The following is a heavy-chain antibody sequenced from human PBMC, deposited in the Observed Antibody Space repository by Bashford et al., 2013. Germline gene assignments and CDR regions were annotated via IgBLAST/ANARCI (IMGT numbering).Heavy chain of an antibody. CDR3: ARDRKAYCGGDCYNNWYFDL. CDR2: ISSSSSTI. D-gene: IGHD2-21*02. Sequence: WSGQAPGKGLEWVSYISSSSSTIYYADSVKGRFTISRDNAKNSLYLQMNSLRAEDTAVYYCARDRKAYCGGDCYNNWYFDLWGRGTLVTVSS. J-gene: IGHJ2*01. V-gene: IGHV3-48*01.